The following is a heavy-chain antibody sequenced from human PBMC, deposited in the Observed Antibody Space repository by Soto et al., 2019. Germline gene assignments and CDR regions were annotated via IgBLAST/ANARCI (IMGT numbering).Heavy chain of an antibody. J-gene: IGHJ5*02. CDR1: GFTFSDYY. CDR2: IITGGSLK. D-gene: IGHD3-22*01. Sequence: QVQLVESGGGLVKPGGSLRLSCAASGFTFSDYYMSWVRQTPGKGLEWVSYIITGGSLKYYADSVKGRFAISRDDAKNSLYLQMNSLRAEDTAVYYCARSGSGYSFDPWGQGTLVTVSS. CDR3: ARSGSGYSFDP. V-gene: IGHV3-11*01.